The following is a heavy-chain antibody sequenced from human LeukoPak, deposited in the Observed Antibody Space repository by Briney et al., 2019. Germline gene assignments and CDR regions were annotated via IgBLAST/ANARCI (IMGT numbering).Heavy chain of an antibody. D-gene: IGHD2-15*01. CDR2: INPNSGGT. Sequence: ASVKVSCKASGYTFTAYYMHWVRQAPGHGLEGMGWINPNSGGTSSSQKFQDRVTLTRDTSISTAYMELGSLRSDDTAVYYCARPRYCSGGSCYHGFDPWGQGTLVTVSS. CDR3: ARPRYCSGGSCYHGFDP. V-gene: IGHV1-2*02. J-gene: IGHJ5*02. CDR1: GYTFTAYY.